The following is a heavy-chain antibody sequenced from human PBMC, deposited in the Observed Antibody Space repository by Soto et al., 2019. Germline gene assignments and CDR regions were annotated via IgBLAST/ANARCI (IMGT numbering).Heavy chain of an antibody. CDR2: ISGSGGST. Sequence: GESLKISCAASGFTFSSYAMSWVRQAPGKGLEWVSAISGSGGSTYYADSVKGRFTISRDNSKNTLYLQMNSLRAEDTAVYYCAIKGGPDGNYDILTGYSSPAEYFQHWGQGTLVTVSS. CDR3: AIKGGPDGNYDILTGYSSPAEYFQH. V-gene: IGHV3-23*01. J-gene: IGHJ1*01. D-gene: IGHD3-9*01. CDR1: GFTFSSYA.